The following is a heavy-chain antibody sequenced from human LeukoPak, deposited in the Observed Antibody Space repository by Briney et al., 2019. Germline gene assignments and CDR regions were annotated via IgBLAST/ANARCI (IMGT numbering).Heavy chain of an antibody. J-gene: IGHJ6*03. CDR3: ARDRRELNYYYYYMDV. Sequence: PSQTLSLTCTVSGGSISSGSYYWSWIRQPAGKGLEWFGRIYTSGSTNYNPSLKSRVTISVDTSKNQFSLKLSSVTAADTAVYYCARDRRELNYYYYYMDVWGKGTTVTISS. V-gene: IGHV4-61*02. D-gene: IGHD1-26*01. CDR1: GGSISSGSYY. CDR2: IYTSGST.